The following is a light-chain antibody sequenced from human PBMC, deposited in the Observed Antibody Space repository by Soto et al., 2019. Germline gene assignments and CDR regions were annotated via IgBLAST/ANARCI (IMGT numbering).Light chain of an antibody. J-gene: IGKJ1*01. CDR1: QSVTSSY. CDR3: QQYGDSPWT. V-gene: IGKV3-20*01. CDR2: GES. Sequence: IVLTQSPGTLSLSPGDGATLSCRTSQSVTSSYLAWYLQNPGQAPRILIYGESKRATGIPARLYGSGSGTDLTLTISRLEPEDFAVYYCQQYGDSPWTCGQGTKVDIK.